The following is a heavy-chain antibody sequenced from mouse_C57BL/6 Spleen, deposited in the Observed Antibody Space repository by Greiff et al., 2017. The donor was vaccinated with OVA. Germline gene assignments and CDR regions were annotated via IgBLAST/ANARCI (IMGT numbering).Heavy chain of an antibody. J-gene: IGHJ1*03. D-gene: IGHD5-5*01. CDR2: ISDGGSYT. Sequence: EVQLVESGGGLVKPGGSLKLSCAASGFTFSSYAMSWVRQTPEKRLEWVATISDGGSYTYYPDNVKGRFTISRDNAKNNLYLQMSHLKSEDTAMYYCARDELPYFDVWGTGTTVTVSS. V-gene: IGHV5-4*01. CDR3: ARDELPYFDV. CDR1: GFTFSSYA.